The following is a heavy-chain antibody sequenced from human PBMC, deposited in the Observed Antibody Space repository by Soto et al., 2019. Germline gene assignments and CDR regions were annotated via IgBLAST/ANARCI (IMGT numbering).Heavy chain of an antibody. J-gene: IGHJ4*02. V-gene: IGHV4-59*08. CDR1: GGSISSYY. CDR2: IYYSGST. Sequence: QVQLQESGPGLVKPSETLSLTCTVSGGSISSYYWSWIRQPPGKGLEWIGYIYYSGSTNYNPSLKSRVSLSVQPSKNLFSLKLRSVTAAETAVYYCARHPRLDYWGQGTLVTVSS. D-gene: IGHD6-25*01. CDR3: ARHPRLDY.